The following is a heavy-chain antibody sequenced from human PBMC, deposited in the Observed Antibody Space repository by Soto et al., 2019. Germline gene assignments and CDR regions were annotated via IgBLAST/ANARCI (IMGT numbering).Heavy chain of an antibody. D-gene: IGHD2-2*01. J-gene: IGHJ5*02. V-gene: IGHV4-30-2*01. CDR1: GCSLNRGCYS. Sequence: QGAGPGLVKPSQTLALTCAVSGCSLNRGCYSWGWIRQAPGKGLEWIGYIYHSGSNYYNPSLKSRVTISVDRSKNQFSLKLSSVTAADTAVYYCARVPDRWGQGTLVTVSS. CDR3: ARVPDR. CDR2: IYHSGSN.